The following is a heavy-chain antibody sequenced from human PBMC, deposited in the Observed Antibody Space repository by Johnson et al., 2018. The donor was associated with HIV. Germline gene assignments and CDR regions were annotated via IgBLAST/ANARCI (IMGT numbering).Heavy chain of an antibody. Sequence: VQLVESGGGLVPPGGSLRLSCAASGFSFDDYGMTWVRQAPGKGLEWVSGINWNGNTRDYVDSVKGRFTISRDNAKNSLLLQMKSLRAEDTAVYYCARTDPTVTQEPFDIWGQGTMVTVSS. CDR3: ARTDPTVTQEPFDI. CDR2: INWNGNTR. D-gene: IGHD4-17*01. J-gene: IGHJ3*02. V-gene: IGHV3-20*04. CDR1: GFSFDDYG.